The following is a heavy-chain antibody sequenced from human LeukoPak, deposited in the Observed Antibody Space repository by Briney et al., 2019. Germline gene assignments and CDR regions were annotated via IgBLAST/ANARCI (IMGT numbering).Heavy chain of an antibody. CDR2: IYYSGST. CDR3: ARSSSSWSDWYFDL. J-gene: IGHJ2*01. Sequence: SETLSLTCTVSGGSISFYYWSWIRQPPGKGLEWIGYIYYSGSTNYNPSLKSRVTISVDTSKNQFSLKLSSVTAADTAVYYCARSSSSWSDWYFDLWGRGTLVTVSS. V-gene: IGHV4-59*12. CDR1: GGSISFYY. D-gene: IGHD6-13*01.